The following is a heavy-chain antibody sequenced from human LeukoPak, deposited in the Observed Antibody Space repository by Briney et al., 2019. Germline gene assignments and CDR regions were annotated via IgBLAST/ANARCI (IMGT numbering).Heavy chain of an antibody. D-gene: IGHD3-10*01. J-gene: IGHJ4*02. Sequence: GGSLRLSCAASGFTFSTYAMHWVRQAPGKGLEWVAVISYDGSNKYYADSVKGRFTISRDNSKNTLYLQMNSLRAEDTAVYYCAKDLGLFGEPFDYWGQGTLVTVSS. V-gene: IGHV3-30-3*01. CDR1: GFTFSTYA. CDR2: ISYDGSNK. CDR3: AKDLGLFGEPFDY.